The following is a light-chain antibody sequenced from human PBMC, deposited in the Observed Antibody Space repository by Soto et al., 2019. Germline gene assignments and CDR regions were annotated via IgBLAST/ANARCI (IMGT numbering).Light chain of an antibody. Sequence: SVLSQPAAMTGTPGPAITISCNRNSSHVGGYNYVSWYQQPPGKAPKLMIYEVSNRPSGVADRFSGSKSGNTACLTISGLQAEDGADYYCTSYTSSSTPVFATGTKVKVL. J-gene: IGLJ1*01. CDR3: TSYTSSSTPV. V-gene: IGLV2-14*01. CDR1: SSHVGGYNY. CDR2: EVS.